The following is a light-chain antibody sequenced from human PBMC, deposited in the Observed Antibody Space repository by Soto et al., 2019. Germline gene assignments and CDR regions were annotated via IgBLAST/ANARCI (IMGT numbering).Light chain of an antibody. CDR1: QSVNNNY. CDR2: GAS. J-gene: IGKJ1*01. V-gene: IGKV3-20*01. CDR3: QQYGRAPRT. Sequence: ETVLTQYPGTLSLSPGERATLSCRASQSVNNNYLAWYQQKAGQAPRLLIYGASSRATGISDRFSGSGSGTDFTLTISRLEPEDFAVYYCQQYGRAPRTFGRGTKAEIK.